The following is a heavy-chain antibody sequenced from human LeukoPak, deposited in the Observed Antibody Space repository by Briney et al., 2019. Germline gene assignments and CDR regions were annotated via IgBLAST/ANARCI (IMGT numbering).Heavy chain of an antibody. V-gene: IGHV3-48*03. Sequence: PGGSLRLSCAASGFTFSNYEMNWVRQAPGKGLEWVSYISSGGSTRYHADSVKGRFTISRDNAKNSLYLLMNSLRAEDTAVYYCASSSGYYYTYWYFDLWGRGTLVTVSS. CDR3: ASSSGYYYTYWYFDL. D-gene: IGHD3-22*01. CDR1: GFTFSNYE. J-gene: IGHJ2*01. CDR2: ISSGGSTR.